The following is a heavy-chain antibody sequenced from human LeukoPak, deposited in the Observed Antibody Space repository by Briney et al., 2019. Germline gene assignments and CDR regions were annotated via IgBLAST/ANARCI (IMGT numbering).Heavy chain of an antibody. CDR2: ISAISGSGETT. CDR3: AKFFGVIISTYPYDY. J-gene: IGHJ4*02. D-gene: IGHD2-21*01. V-gene: IGHV3-23*01. CDR1: GFTFTNYA. Sequence: RGSLRLSCAASGFTFTNYAMSWVRQTPGKGLEWVSAISAISGSGETTYYADSVKGRFTISRDNSKSSLYLQMNSLRAEDTAVYYCAKFFGVIISTYPYDYWGQGTLVTVSS.